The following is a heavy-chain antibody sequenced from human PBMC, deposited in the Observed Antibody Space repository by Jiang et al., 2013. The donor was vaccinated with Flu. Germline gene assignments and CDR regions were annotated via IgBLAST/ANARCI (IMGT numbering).Heavy chain of an antibody. J-gene: IGHJ2*01. CDR3: ARRDCSGGSCYPDWYFDL. CDR1: GYSFTSYW. D-gene: IGHD2-15*01. V-gene: IGHV5-10-1*01. CDR2: IDPSDSYT. Sequence: GAEVKKPGESLRISCKGSGYSFTSYWISWVRQMPGKGLEWMGRIDPSDSYTNYSPSFQGHVTISADKSISTAYLQWSSLKASDTAMYYCARRDCSGGSCYPDWYFDLWGRGTLVTVSS.